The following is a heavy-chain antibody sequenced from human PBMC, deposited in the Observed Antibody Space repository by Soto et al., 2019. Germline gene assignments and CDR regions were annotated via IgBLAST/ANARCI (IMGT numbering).Heavy chain of an antibody. D-gene: IGHD6-19*01. V-gene: IGHV4-61*08. CDR2: IYYSGGT. CDR1: GAALSSGGYF. CDR3: TREQSDDNYFVP. Sequence: PSETLSLTCTVSGAALSSGGYFYTWFRQPPGKGLEWLGYIYYSGGTNYNPPLKSRVTISLDKSKSQFSLRLISVTAADTAVYYCTREQSDDNYFVPWGQGTLVTVSS. J-gene: IGHJ5*02.